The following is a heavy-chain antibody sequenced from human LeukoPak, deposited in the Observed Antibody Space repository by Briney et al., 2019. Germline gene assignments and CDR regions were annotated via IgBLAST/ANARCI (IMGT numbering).Heavy chain of an antibody. CDR2: IRSGGDTT. D-gene: IGHD3-22*01. Sequence: GGSLRLSCAASGFTFNNHAMSWVRQAPGKGLTWVSAIRSGGDTTYYADSVKGRFTISRDNSKSTLYLQMNSLRDVDTAVYYCAKCLLRGYYDTSGYYFFDDWGQGTLAAVSS. CDR3: AKCLLRGYYDTSGYYFFDD. J-gene: IGHJ4*02. CDR1: GFTFNNHA. V-gene: IGHV3-23*01.